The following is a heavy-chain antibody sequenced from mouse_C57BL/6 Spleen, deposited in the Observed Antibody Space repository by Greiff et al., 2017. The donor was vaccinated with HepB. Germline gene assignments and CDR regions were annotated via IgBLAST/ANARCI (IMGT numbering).Heavy chain of an antibody. V-gene: IGHV1-26*01. J-gene: IGHJ3*01. Sequence: VQLQQSGPELVKPGASVKISCKASGYTFTDYYMNWVKQSHGKSLEWIGDINPNNGGTSYNQKFKGKATLTVDKSSSTAYMELRSLTSEDSAVYYCARSSVYDYDWFAYWGQGTLVTVSA. CDR1: GYTFTDYY. CDR2: INPNNGGT. CDR3: ARSSVYDYDWFAY. D-gene: IGHD2-4*01.